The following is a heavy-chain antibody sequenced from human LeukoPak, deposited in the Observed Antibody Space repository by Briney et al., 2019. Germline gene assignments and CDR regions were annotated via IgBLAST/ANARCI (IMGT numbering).Heavy chain of an antibody. CDR3: ARAGTVGATKGAFDI. Sequence: PSETLSLTCAVYGGSFSGYYWSWIRQPPGKGLEWIGEINHSGSTNYNPSLKSRVTISVDTSKNQFSLKLSSVTAADTAVYYCARAGTVGATKGAFDIWGQGTMVTVSS. J-gene: IGHJ3*02. D-gene: IGHD1-26*01. CDR1: GGSFSGYY. CDR2: INHSGST. V-gene: IGHV4-34*01.